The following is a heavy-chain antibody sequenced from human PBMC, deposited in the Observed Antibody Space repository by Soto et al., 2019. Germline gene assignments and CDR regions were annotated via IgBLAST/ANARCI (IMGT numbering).Heavy chain of an antibody. Sequence: KESGPALVKPTQTLTLTCTFSGFSLSVSGVGVSWIRQPPGKAPEWLALIYGDDDKFYSPSLKTRLTITKDTSKNQVVLSMTNREPVYTATYHRTHSFHLLLDYWGQGTLVTVSS. V-gene: IGHV2-5*02. J-gene: IGHJ4*02. D-gene: IGHD2-2*01. CDR1: GFSLSVSGVG. CDR3: THSFHLLLDY. CDR2: IYGDDDK.